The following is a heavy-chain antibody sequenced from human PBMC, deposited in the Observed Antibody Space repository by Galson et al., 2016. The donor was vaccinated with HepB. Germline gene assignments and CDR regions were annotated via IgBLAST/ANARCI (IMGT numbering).Heavy chain of an antibody. CDR1: GFTFSTYG. CDR2: ITGGSTAI. V-gene: IGHV3-48*02. Sequence: SLRLSCAASGFTFSTYGMNWVRQAPGKGLEWVSHITGGSTAIYYADSVKGRFTISRDDAKNSLYLQMNSLRDEDTAVYYCARRFDSWGQGTLVTVSS. J-gene: IGHJ4*02. CDR3: ARRFDS.